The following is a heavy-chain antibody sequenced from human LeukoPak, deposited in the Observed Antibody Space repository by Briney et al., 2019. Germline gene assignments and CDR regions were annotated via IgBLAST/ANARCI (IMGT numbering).Heavy chain of an antibody. CDR3: AKDGLRERYYYDSSGYYYDYYYYGMDV. D-gene: IGHD3-22*01. CDR1: GFTFSSYA. V-gene: IGHV3-23*01. Sequence: GGSLRLSCAASGFTFSSYAMSWVRQAPGKGLEWVSAISGSGGSTYYADSVKGRFTISRDKSKNTLYLQMNSLRAEDTAVYYCAKDGLRERYYYDSSGYYYDYYYYGMDVWGQGTTVTVSS. J-gene: IGHJ6*02. CDR2: ISGSGGST.